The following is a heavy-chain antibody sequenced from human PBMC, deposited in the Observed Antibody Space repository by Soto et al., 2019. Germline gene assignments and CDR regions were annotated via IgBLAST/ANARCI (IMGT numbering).Heavy chain of an antibody. CDR1: GFHLSSAW. D-gene: IGHD3-10*01. V-gene: IGHV3-15*01. CDR3: TTDARGLLGY. Sequence: EVQVVESGGGLVKPGGSLRLSCIGSGFHLSSAWMSWVRQAPGKGLEWVGRIKTKADGGTTDYAAPVKGRFTISRDDSDNTPYLQMNSLKTEDSAVYYCTTDARGLLGYWGQGTLVTVSS. CDR2: IKTKADGGTT. J-gene: IGHJ4*02.